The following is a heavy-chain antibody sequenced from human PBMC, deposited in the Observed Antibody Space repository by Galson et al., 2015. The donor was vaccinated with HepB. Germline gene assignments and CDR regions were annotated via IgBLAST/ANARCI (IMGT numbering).Heavy chain of an antibody. CDR3: ARDSPDLEWELLIQH. V-gene: IGHV1-18*01. J-gene: IGHJ1*01. CDR1: GYTFTSYG. CDR2: ISAYNGNT. D-gene: IGHD1-26*01. Sequence: SVKVSCKASGYTFTSYGISWVRQAPGQGLEWMGWISAYNGNTNYAQKLQGRVTMTTDTSTSTAYMELRSLRSDDTAVYYCARDSPDLEWELLIQHCGQGTLVTVSS.